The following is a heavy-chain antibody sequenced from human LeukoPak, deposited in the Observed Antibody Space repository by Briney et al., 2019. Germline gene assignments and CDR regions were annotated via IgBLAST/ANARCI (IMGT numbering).Heavy chain of an antibody. J-gene: IGHJ3*02. Sequence: PSETLSLTCAVYGGSFSGYYWSWIRQPPGKGLEWIGEINHSGSTNYNPSLKSRLNMSVDTSKNQFSLKLSSVTAADTAVYYCARHILPRLQLGGSFDIWGQGTMVTVSS. CDR1: GGSFSGYY. D-gene: IGHD7-27*01. CDR3: ARHILPRLQLGGSFDI. CDR2: INHSGST. V-gene: IGHV4-34*01.